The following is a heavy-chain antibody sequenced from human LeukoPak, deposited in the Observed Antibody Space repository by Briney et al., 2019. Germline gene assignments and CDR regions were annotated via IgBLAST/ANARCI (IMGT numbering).Heavy chain of an antibody. J-gene: IGHJ4*02. CDR2: ISAYNGNT. CDR1: GYTFTSYG. Sequence: ASVKVSCRASGYTFTSYGISWVRQAPGQGLEWMGWISAYNGNTNYAQKLQGRVTMTTDTSTSTAYMELRSLRSDDAAVYYCARDTPFGAVGATGMNYWGQGTLVTVSS. D-gene: IGHD1-26*01. V-gene: IGHV1-18*01. CDR3: ARDTPFGAVGATGMNY.